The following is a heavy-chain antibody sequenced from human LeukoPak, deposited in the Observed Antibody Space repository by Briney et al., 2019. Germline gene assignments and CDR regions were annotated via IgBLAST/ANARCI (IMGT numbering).Heavy chain of an antibody. D-gene: IGHD1-26*01. V-gene: IGHV3-30*02. Sequence: GGSLRLSCAASEFTFSSYGMHWVRQAPGKGLEWVAFIRYDGSNQYYTDSVKGRFTISRDNSKNTLYLQMNSLRAEDTAVYYCARGTYGLRIDNWFDPWGQGTLVTVSS. CDR3: ARGTYGLRIDNWFDP. CDR2: IRYDGSNQ. J-gene: IGHJ5*02. CDR1: EFTFSSYG.